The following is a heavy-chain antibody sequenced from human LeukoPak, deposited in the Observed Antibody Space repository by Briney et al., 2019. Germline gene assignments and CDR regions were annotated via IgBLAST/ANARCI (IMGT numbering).Heavy chain of an antibody. CDR1: GFTFSNYA. J-gene: IGHJ4*02. Sequence: GGSLRLSCAASGFTFSNYALNWVRQAPGKGLEWVSAISGNGASTYYADSVKGRFTISRDSSKNILYLQMNSLRAEDTAIYYCAKCSRFFGAHFDYGAREPWSPSPQ. CDR3: AKCSRFFGAHFDY. V-gene: IGHV3-23*01. D-gene: IGHD3-3*01. CDR2: ISGNGAST.